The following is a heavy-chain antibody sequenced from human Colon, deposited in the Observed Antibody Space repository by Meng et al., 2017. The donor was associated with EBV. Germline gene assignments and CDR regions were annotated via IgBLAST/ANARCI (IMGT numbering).Heavy chain of an antibody. CDR1: GGSISTSYW. J-gene: IGHJ4*02. V-gene: IGHV4-4*02. D-gene: IGHD2-2*01. CDR2: IYRGGGT. Sequence: GRLQESAHGLVGPWGSFSPTGAASGGSISTSYWWSWVRQPPGKGLEWIGEIYRGGGTNYNPSFKSRVTISVDTSNNHFSLKLSYVTAADTAVYYCARVRVIPAAVGFDYWGQGTLVTVSS. CDR3: ARVRVIPAAVGFDY.